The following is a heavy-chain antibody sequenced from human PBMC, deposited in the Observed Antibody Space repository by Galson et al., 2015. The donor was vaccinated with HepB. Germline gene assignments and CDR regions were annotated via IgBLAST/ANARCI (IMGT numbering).Heavy chain of an antibody. CDR2: IDPSDSYT. Sequence: QSGAEVKKPGESLKISCKGSGYSFTSYWISWVRQMPGKGLEWMGRIDPSDSYTNYSPSFQGHVTISADKSISTAYLQWSSLKASDTAMYYCARHRRLLWFGEGFDYWGQGTLVTVSS. CDR1: GYSFTSYW. CDR3: ARHRRLLWFGEGFDY. J-gene: IGHJ4*02. V-gene: IGHV5-10-1*01. D-gene: IGHD3-10*01.